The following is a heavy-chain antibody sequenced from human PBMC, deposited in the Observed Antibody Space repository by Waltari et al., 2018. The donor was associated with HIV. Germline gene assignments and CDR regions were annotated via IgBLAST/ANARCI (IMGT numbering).Heavy chain of an antibody. V-gene: IGHV4-39*07. J-gene: IGHJ4*03. CDR1: GVSITSTVHS. Sequence: DPRLVKPSETLSLICSVSGVSITSTVHSWGWIRQPPGKGLEWIGSISDSGSTYYSPSLKSRVIISLDTSKNQFSLNLNSMTAADTAIYYCARGAYSGSYVPHFFDYWGHGTLVTVSS. CDR3: ARGAYSGSYVPHFFDY. CDR2: ISDSGST. D-gene: IGHD1-26*01.